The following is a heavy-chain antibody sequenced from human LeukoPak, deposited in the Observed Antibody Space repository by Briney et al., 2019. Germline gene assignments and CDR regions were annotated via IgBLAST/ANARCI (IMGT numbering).Heavy chain of an antibody. Sequence: ASVKVSCKASGYTFTSYGISWVRQAPGQGLEWMGWISACNGNTNYAQKLQGRVTMTTDTSTSTAYMELRSLRSDDTAVYYCAKWYSSGWYSEDYFDYWGQGTLVTVSS. CDR1: GYTFTSYG. V-gene: IGHV1-18*01. D-gene: IGHD6-19*01. CDR3: AKWYSSGWYSEDYFDY. J-gene: IGHJ4*02. CDR2: ISACNGNT.